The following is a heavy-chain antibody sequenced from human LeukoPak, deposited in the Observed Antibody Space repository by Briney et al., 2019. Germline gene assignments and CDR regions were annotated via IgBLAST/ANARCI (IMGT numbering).Heavy chain of an antibody. CDR1: GGSISSYY. V-gene: IGHV4-59*01. D-gene: IGHD6-13*01. J-gene: IGHJ4*02. Sequence: PSETLSLTCTVSGGSISSYYWGWIRQPPGKGLEWIGYIYYSGSTNYNPSLKSRVTISVDTSKNQFSLKLSSVTAADTAVYYCARVDSSSWHRRYFDYWGQGTLVTVSS. CDR3: ARVDSSSWHRRYFDY. CDR2: IYYSGST.